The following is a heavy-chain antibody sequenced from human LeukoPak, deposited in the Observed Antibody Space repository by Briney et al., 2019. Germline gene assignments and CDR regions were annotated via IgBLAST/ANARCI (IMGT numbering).Heavy chain of an antibody. CDR3: ARDSRITGGTGACDI. D-gene: IGHD1-14*01. J-gene: IGHJ3*02. CDR2: ISSSSSYI. Sequence: GGSLRLSCATSGFTFSTYSMNWVRQAPGKGLEWVSSISSSSSYIYYADSVKGRFTISRDNAKNSLYLQMNSLRAKDTAVYFCARDSRITGGTGACDIWGQGTMVTVSS. CDR1: GFTFSTYS. V-gene: IGHV3-21*04.